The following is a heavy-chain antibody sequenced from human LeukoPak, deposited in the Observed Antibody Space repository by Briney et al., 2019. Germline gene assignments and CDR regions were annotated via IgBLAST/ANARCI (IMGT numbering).Heavy chain of an antibody. CDR2: ISGYNGNT. Sequence: ASVKVSCKASDYTFTSYGISGVRQAPGQGLEWMGWISGYNGNTNYAQKLQGRVTMTTDTSTSTAYMELRSLRSDDTAVYYCARVGGYSGSYFYYFDYWGQGTLVTVSS. V-gene: IGHV1-18*01. CDR3: ARVGGYSGSYFYYFDY. CDR1: DYTFTSYG. J-gene: IGHJ4*02. D-gene: IGHD1-26*01.